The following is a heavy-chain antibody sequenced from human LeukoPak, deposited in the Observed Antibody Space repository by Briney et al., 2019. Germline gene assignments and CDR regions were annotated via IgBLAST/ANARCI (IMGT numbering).Heavy chain of an antibody. CDR2: INHSGST. J-gene: IGHJ4*02. D-gene: IGHD2-15*01. V-gene: IGHV4-34*01. CDR1: GGSFSGYY. Sequence: PSDTLSLTCAVYGGSFSGYYWSWIRQPPGKGLEWIGEINHSGSTNYNPSLKSRVTISVDTSKNQFSLKLSSVTAADTAVYYCARGGGYCSGDSCYLDYWGQGTLVTVSS. CDR3: ARGGGYCSGDSCYLDY.